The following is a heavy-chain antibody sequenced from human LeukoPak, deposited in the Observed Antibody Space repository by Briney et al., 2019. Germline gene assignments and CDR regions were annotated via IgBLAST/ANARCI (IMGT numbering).Heavy chain of an antibody. V-gene: IGHV1-69*13. J-gene: IGHJ4*02. CDR1: GGTFISYA. CDR3: ASKSPYYDILTPPVH. D-gene: IGHD3-9*01. Sequence: SVKVSCKASGGTFISYAISWVRQAPGQGLEWMGGIIPIFGTANYAQKFQGRVTITADESTSTAYTELSSLRSEDTAVYYCASKSPYYDILTPPVHWGQGTLVTVSS. CDR2: IIPIFGTA.